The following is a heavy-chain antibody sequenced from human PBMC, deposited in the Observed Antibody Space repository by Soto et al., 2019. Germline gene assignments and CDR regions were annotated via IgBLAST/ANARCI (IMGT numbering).Heavy chain of an antibody. CDR1: GGSFSGYY. J-gene: IGHJ6*03. CDR3: ARGRNSGYVYYYYYMDV. D-gene: IGHD5-12*01. Sequence: SETLSLTCAVYGGSFSGYYWSWIRQPPGKGLEWIGEINHSGSTYYNPSLKSRVTISVDTSKNQFSLKLSSVTAADTAVYYCARGRNSGYVYYYYYMDVWGKGTTVTVSS. CDR2: INHSGST. V-gene: IGHV4-34*01.